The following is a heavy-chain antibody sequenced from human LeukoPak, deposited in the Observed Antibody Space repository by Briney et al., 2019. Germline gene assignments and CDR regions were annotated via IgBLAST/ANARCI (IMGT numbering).Heavy chain of an antibody. V-gene: IGHV3-30*04. Sequence: GGSLRLSCAASGFTFSSYAMHWVRQAPGKGLEWVAVISYDGSNKYYADSVKGRFTISRDNSKNTLYLQMNSLRAEDTAVYYCARDRGDIVVVVAARHDAFDIWGQGTVVTVSS. J-gene: IGHJ3*02. CDR1: GFTFSSYA. CDR2: ISYDGSNK. CDR3: ARDRGDIVVVVAARHDAFDI. D-gene: IGHD2-15*01.